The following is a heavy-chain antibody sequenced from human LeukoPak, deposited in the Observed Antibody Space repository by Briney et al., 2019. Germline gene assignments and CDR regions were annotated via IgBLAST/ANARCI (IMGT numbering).Heavy chain of an antibody. CDR1: GFTFSSYS. CDR2: ISSTSSYI. D-gene: IGHD5-12*01. J-gene: IGHJ4*02. V-gene: IGHV3-21*01. Sequence: PGGSPRLSCAASGFTFSSYSMNWVRQAPGKGLEWVSYISSTSSYIYYADSMKGRFTISRDNAKNSLYLQMNSLRAEDTAVYYCARGRVYTGYDPFDYWGQGTLVTVSS. CDR3: ARGRVYTGYDPFDY.